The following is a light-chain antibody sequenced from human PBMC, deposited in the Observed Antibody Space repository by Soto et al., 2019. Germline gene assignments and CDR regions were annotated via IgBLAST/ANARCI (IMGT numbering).Light chain of an antibody. Sequence: QSAPTQPASVSGSPGQSITISCTGTGSDLGAHNYVSWYQQHPGKAPKLIIYDVSERPAGVPDRFSGSKSGNTASLTISGLQAEDEADYSCCSFAGSYTYVFGGGTKVTVL. CDR2: DVS. CDR3: CSFAGSYTYV. J-gene: IGLJ1*01. CDR1: GSDLGAHNY. V-gene: IGLV2-11*01.